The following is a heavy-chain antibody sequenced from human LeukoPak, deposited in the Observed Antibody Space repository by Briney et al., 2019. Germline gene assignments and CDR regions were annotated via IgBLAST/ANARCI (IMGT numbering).Heavy chain of an antibody. CDR3: AKAARRGRGYFDY. Sequence: ASVKVSCKASGYTFTSYGISWVRQAPGQGLEWMGWISAYNGNTNYAQKLQGRVTMTTDTSTSTAYMELSSLRAEDTAVYYCAKAARRGRGYFDYWGQGTLVTVSS. CDR2: ISAYNGNT. V-gene: IGHV1-18*01. J-gene: IGHJ4*02. D-gene: IGHD6-6*01. CDR1: GYTFTSYG.